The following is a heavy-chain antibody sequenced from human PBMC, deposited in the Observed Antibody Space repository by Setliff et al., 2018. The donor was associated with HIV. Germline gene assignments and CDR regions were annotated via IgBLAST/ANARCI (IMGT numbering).Heavy chain of an antibody. CDR1: GFTFSSYW. J-gene: IGHJ6*03. D-gene: IGHD2-2*01. Sequence: GGSLRLSCAASGFTFSSYWMHWVRQAPGKGLEWVAVISYDGRNKYNADSVKGRFTISRDNAKNSLYLQMNSLRAEDTAVYYCARGHSDQLLFVLYYYYMDVWGKGTTVTAP. CDR2: ISYDGRNK. CDR3: ARGHSDQLLFVLYYYYMDV. V-gene: IGHV3-30*03.